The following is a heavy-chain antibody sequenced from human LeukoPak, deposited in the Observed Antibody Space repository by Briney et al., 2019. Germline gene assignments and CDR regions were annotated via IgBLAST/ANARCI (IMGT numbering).Heavy chain of an antibody. J-gene: IGHJ4*02. Sequence: NPGGSLRLSCAASGFTFSNAWMSWVRQAPGKGLEWVGRIKSKTDGGTTDYATPVKGRFTISRDDSKNTLYLQMNSLKTEDTAVYYCTTVLWGSYSYYFDYWGQGTLVTVSS. CDR2: IKSKTDGGTT. CDR1: GFTFSNAW. CDR3: TTVLWGSYSYYFDY. V-gene: IGHV3-15*01. D-gene: IGHD1-26*01.